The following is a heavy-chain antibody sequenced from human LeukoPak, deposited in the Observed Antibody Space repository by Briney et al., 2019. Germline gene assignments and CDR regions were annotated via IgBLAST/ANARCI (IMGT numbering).Heavy chain of an antibody. J-gene: IGHJ6*03. D-gene: IGHD6-19*01. CDR1: GCTFSSYS. CDR2: ISSSSSYI. CDR3: ATQGSGYSSGWFSEGYFYYYYYMDV. Sequence: GGSLRLSCAASGCTFSSYSTNWVRQAPGKGLEWVSSISSSSSYIYYADSVKGRFTISRDNAKNSLYLQMNSLRAEDTAVYYCATQGSGYSSGWFSEGYFYYYYYMDVWGKGTTVTVSS. V-gene: IGHV3-21*01.